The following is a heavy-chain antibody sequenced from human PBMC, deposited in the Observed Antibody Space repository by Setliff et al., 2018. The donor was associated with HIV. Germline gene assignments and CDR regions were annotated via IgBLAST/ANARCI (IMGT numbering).Heavy chain of an antibody. J-gene: IGHJ3*02. CDR1: GGPIRSSTYY. Sequence: SETLSLTCTVSGGPIRSSTYYWGWIRQPPGKGLEWIATIYHSGSTYYNPSLKSRVTVSVDTSKNQISLKLSSVTAADTAVYYCARHEAVTTIFRSFRNAFDIWGQGTMVTVSS. D-gene: IGHD4-17*01. CDR2: IYHSGST. CDR3: ARHEAVTTIFRSFRNAFDI. V-gene: IGHV4-39*01.